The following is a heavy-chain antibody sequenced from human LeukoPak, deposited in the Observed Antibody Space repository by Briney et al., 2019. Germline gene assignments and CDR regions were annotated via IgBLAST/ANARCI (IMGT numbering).Heavy chain of an antibody. Sequence: GASVKLSCKASGCTFSSYAISWVRQAPGQGLEWMGGIIPIFGTANYAQTFQGRVTITTDESTSTAYMELSSLRSEDTAVYYCARGGSYDSSGYYSKYYFDYWGQGTLVTVSS. CDR3: ARGGSYDSSGYYSKYYFDY. CDR1: GCTFSSYA. J-gene: IGHJ4*02. CDR2: IIPIFGTA. V-gene: IGHV1-69*05. D-gene: IGHD3-22*01.